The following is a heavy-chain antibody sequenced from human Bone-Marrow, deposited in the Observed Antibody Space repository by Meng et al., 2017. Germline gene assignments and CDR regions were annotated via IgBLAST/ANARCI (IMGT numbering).Heavy chain of an antibody. J-gene: IGHJ4*02. CDR1: GGSISSYY. CDR3: ARAGHSSSWYLYFDY. D-gene: IGHD6-13*01. CDR2: IYYSGST. V-gene: IGHV4-59*01. Sequence: SETLSLTCTVSGGSISSYYWSWIRQPPGKGLEWIGYIYYSGSTNYNPSLKSRVTISVDTSKNQFSLKLSSVTAADTAVYYCARAGHSSSWYLYFDYWGQGTLVTVSS.